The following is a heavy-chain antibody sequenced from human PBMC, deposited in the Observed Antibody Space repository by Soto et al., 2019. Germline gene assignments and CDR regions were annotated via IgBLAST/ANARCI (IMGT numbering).Heavy chain of an antibody. J-gene: IGHJ6*02. Sequence: SVKVSCKASGGTFSSYAISWVRQAPGQGLEWMGGIIPIFGTANYAQKFQGRVTITADESTSTAYMELSSLRSEDTAVYYCARERGSMTVNNMHHALDVWGQGTTVTVSS. V-gene: IGHV1-69*13. CDR3: ARERGSMTVNNMHHALDV. D-gene: IGHD2-2*01. CDR2: IIPIFGTA. CDR1: GGTFSSYA.